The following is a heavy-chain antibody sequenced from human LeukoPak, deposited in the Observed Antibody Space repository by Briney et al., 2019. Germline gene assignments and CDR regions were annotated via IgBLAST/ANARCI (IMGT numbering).Heavy chain of an antibody. CDR1: GFTFCGYG. CDR2: MSYDGSNT. J-gene: IGHJ4*02. V-gene: IGHV3-30*18. D-gene: IGHD2-21*02. Sequence: GGSLRLSCAASGFTFCGYGMHWVRQAPGKGLEWVAVMSYDGSNTYYADSVKGRFTISRDNSKNTLYLQMNSLRGEDTAVYYCAKGGDYSYYFDYWGRGTLVTVSS. CDR3: AKGGDYSYYFDY.